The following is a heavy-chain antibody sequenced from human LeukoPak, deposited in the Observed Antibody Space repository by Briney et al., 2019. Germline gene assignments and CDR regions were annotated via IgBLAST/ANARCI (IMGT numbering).Heavy chain of an antibody. Sequence: ASVKVSCKASGGTFSSYAISWVRQAPGQGLEWMGRIIPILGIANYAQKFQGRVTITADKSTSTAYMELSSLRSEDTAVYYCARAVMTTAWSGAFDIWGQGTMVTVSS. CDR2: IIPILGIA. D-gene: IGHD4-17*01. CDR1: GGTFSSYA. CDR3: ARAVMTTAWSGAFDI. J-gene: IGHJ3*02. V-gene: IGHV1-69*04.